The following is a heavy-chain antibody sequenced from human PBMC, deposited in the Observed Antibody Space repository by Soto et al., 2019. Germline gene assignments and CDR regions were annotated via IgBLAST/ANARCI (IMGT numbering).Heavy chain of an antibody. CDR1: GFTFSSDG. CDR3: ARDDYANARAFDL. CDR2: IWYDGTNE. D-gene: IGHD4-17*01. Sequence: QVQLVESGGGVVQPGRSLRLSCAASGFTFSSDGMHWVRQAPGKGLEWVAVIWYDGTNENYGDSVKGRFTISRDNSKNTLYLQMNSLRAEDTAVYYCARDDYANARAFDLWGQWTMVTVSS. J-gene: IGHJ3*01. V-gene: IGHV3-33*01.